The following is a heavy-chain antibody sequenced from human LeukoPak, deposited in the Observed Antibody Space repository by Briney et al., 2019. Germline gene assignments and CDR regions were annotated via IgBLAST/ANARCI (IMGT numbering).Heavy chain of an antibody. V-gene: IGHV1-18*04. CDR2: IGAYNGDT. CDR1: GYTFTSFG. D-gene: IGHD2-15*01. Sequence: ASVKVSCKPSGYTFTSFGSSWVRQATGQGLEWMGWIGAYNGDTNYAQKFQGRVTMTTDTSTSTAYMDLRSLRSDDTAVYYCTRDHCRGDNCPSFDYWGQGTLVTVSS. J-gene: IGHJ4*02. CDR3: TRDHCRGDNCPSFDY.